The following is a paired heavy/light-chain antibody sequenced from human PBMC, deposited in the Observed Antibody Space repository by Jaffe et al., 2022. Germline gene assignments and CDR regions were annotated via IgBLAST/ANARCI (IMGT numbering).Light chain of an antibody. CDR3: AAWDDSLSGPHVV. V-gene: IGLV1-47*01. J-gene: IGLJ2*01. CDR1: SSNIGSNY. CDR2: RNN. Sequence: QSVLTQPPSASGTPGQRVTISCSGSSSNIGSNYVYWYQQLPGTAPKLLIYRNNQRPSGVPDRFSGSKSGTSASLAISGLRSEDEADYYCAAWDDSLSGPHVVFGGGTKLTVL.
Heavy chain of an antibody. CDR1: GGSISSGSYY. V-gene: IGHV4-61*02. CDR2: IYTSGST. J-gene: IGHJ4*02. D-gene: IGHD3-22*01. Sequence: QVQLQESGPGLVKPSQTLSLTCTVSGGSISSGSYYWSWIRQPAGKGLEWIGRIYTSGSTNYNPSLKSRVTISVDTSKNQFSLKLSSVTAADTAVYYCASNPSRSSGYYEGPWYWGQGTLVTVSS. CDR3: ASNPSRSSGYYEGPWY.